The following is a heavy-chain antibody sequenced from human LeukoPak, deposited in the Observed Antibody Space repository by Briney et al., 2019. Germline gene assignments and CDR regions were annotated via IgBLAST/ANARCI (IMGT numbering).Heavy chain of an antibody. CDR2: IYPGDSDT. Sequence: GESLKISCKGSGYSFTSYWIGWVRHMPGKGPECMGIIYPGDSDTRYSPFFQGQVTISADKSISTAYLQWSSLKASDTAMYYCARNGISGYYYMDVWGKGTTVTVSS. J-gene: IGHJ6*03. CDR1: GYSFTSYW. V-gene: IGHV5-51*01. D-gene: IGHD3-10*01. CDR3: ARNGISGYYYMDV.